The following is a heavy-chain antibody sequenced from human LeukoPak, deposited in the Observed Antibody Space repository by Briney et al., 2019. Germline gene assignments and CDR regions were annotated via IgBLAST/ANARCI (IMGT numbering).Heavy chain of an antibody. CDR1: GYTFTGYC. CDR2: INPNSGGT. V-gene: IGHV1-2*02. J-gene: IGHJ5*02. D-gene: IGHD3-22*01. CDR3: ARDYPMYYYGSSGYYSAWFDP. Sequence: ASVKVSCKASGYTFTGYCMHWVRQAPGQGLEWMGWINPNSGGTNYAQKFQGRVTMTRDTSISTAYMELSRLRSDDTAVYYCARDYPMYYYGSSGYYSAWFDPWGQGTLVTVSS.